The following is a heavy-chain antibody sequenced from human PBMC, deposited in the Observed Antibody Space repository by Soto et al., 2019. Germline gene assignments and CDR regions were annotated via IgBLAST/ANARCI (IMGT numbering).Heavy chain of an antibody. CDR3: ARETLRFFDY. V-gene: IGHV3-11*01. Sequence: GGSLRLSXAASAFTFSDYYMSCIRQAPGKGLEWVSYISSSGSTIYYADSVKGRFTISRDNAKNSLYLQMNSLRAEDTAVYYCARETLRFFDYWGQGTLVTVSS. CDR2: ISSSGSTI. CDR1: AFTFSDYY. J-gene: IGHJ4*02. D-gene: IGHD3-3*01.